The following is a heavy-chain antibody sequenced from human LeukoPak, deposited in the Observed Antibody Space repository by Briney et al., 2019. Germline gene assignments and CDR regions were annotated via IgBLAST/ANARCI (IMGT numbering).Heavy chain of an antibody. Sequence: GGSLRLXCAASGFTFRSYWMSWVRQAPGKELEWVANINQGGSVQYYMDSVKGRFTISRDDAKNSLYVQMNSLRDEDTAVYYCARVEYSGWNLEYWGQGTLVTVSS. D-gene: IGHD5-12*01. V-gene: IGHV3-7*01. CDR3: ARVEYSGWNLEY. J-gene: IGHJ4*02. CDR2: INQGGSVQ. CDR1: GFTFRSYW.